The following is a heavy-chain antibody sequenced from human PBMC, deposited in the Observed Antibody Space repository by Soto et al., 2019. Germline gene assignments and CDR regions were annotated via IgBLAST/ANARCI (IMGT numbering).Heavy chain of an antibody. J-gene: IGHJ6*03. D-gene: IGHD6-19*01. CDR1: GGSISSYY. CDR2: IYYSGST. V-gene: IGHV4-59*01. CDR3: AREKWLVLTNYYYYYMDV. Sequence: SSETLSLTCTVSGGSISSYYWSWIRQPPGKGLEWIGYIYYSGSTNYNPSLKSRVTISVDTSKNQFSLKLSSVTAADTAVYYCAREKWLVLTNYYYYYMDVWGKGTTVTVSS.